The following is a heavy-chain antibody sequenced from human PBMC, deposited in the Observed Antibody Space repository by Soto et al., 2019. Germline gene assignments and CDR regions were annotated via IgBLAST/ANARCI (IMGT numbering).Heavy chain of an antibody. CDR3: ARAEDIVVVTATPETVCFDY. CDR1: GYTFTSYG. J-gene: IGHJ4*02. CDR2: ISAYNGNT. Sequence: QVQLVQSGAEVKKPGASVKVSCKASGYTFTSYGISWVRQAPGQGLEWMGWISAYNGNTNYAQKLQGRVTMTTDTSTSTAYMELRSLRSDDTAVYYCARAEDIVVVTATPETVCFDYWGQGTLVTVSS. D-gene: IGHD2-21*02. V-gene: IGHV1-18*01.